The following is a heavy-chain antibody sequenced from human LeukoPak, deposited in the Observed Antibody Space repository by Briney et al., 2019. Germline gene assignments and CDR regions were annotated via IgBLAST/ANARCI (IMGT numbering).Heavy chain of an antibody. CDR1: GFTFSSYA. J-gene: IGHJ6*02. D-gene: IGHD1-1*01. Sequence: GSLRLSCAASGFTFSSYAMHWVRQAPGKGLEWVAVISYDGSNKYYADSVKGRFTISRDNSKNTLYLQMNSLRAEDTAVYYCARAIQQYGMDVWGQGTTVTVSS. CDR3: ARAIQQYGMDV. CDR2: ISYDGSNK. V-gene: IGHV3-30-3*01.